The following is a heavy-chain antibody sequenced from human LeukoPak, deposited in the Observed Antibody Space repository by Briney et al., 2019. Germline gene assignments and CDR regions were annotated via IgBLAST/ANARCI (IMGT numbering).Heavy chain of an antibody. D-gene: IGHD6-19*01. CDR3: AKDPGYSSGWYFDY. J-gene: IGHJ4*02. CDR1: GFTFSSYW. CDR2: INSDGSST. V-gene: IGHV3-74*01. Sequence: GGSLRLSCAASGFTFSSYWMHWVRQAPGKGLVWVSRINSDGSSTSYADSVKGRFTISRDNAKNTLYLQMNSLRAEDTAVYYCAKDPGYSSGWYFDYWGQGTLVTVSS.